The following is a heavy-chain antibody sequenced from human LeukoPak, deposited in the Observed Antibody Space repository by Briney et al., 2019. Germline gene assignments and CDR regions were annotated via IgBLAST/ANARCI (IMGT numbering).Heavy chain of an antibody. D-gene: IGHD6-19*01. CDR2: IYYSGST. J-gene: IGHJ4*02. Sequence: SETLSLTCTVSGGSISSYYWSWIRQPPGKGLEWIGYIYYSGSTNYNPSLKSRVTISVDTSKNQFSLKLSSATAADTAVYYCAAVGYIAVAGNWGQGTLVTVSS. V-gene: IGHV4-59*12. CDR1: GGSISSYY. CDR3: AAVGYIAVAGN.